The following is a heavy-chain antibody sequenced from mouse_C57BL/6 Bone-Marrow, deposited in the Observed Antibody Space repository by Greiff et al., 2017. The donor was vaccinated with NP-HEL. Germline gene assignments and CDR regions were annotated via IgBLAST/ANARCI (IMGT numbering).Heavy chain of an antibody. CDR3: ARHLCYGSSYFDY. D-gene: IGHD1-1*01. J-gene: IGHJ2*01. V-gene: IGHV1-42*01. CDR2: INPSTGGT. Sequence: EVQLQQSGPELVKPGASVKISCKASGYSFTGYYMNWVKQSPEKSLEWIGEINPSTGGTTYNQKFKAKATLTVDKSSSTAYMQLKSLTSEDSAVYYCARHLCYGSSYFDYWGQGTTLTVSS. CDR1: GYSFTGYY.